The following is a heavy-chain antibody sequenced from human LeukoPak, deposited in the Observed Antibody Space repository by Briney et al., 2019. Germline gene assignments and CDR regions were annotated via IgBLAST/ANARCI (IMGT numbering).Heavy chain of an antibody. CDR3: VRDLRFIGGSDWFDT. V-gene: IGHV3-21*01. Sequence: GGSLRLSCEASGFPFSDYTMNCVRQAPGKGLEWVTSVSYSGTYTFYADSVTGRFTISRDNAKNSLYLQMDNLRVEDSALYYCVRDLRFIGGSDWFDTWGQGRQVIVSS. J-gene: IGHJ5*02. D-gene: IGHD3-3*01. CDR1: GFPFSDYT. CDR2: VSYSGTYT.